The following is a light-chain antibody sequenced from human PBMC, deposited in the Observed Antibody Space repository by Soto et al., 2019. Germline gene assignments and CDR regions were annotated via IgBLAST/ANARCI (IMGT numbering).Light chain of an antibody. CDR1: QSLLHSNGKTF. CDR2: LGS. J-gene: IGKJ2*01. Sequence: IVVTQCPLSLPFTPGEPASISCRSGQSLLHSNGKTFLAWYLQKQGQCPQILIYLGSNRASGVPNRFSGSGSGTDCTLKISRGEAADVGVYYCMKVLETRYTFRQRTKLKIK. CDR3: MKVLETRYT. V-gene: IGKV2-28*01.